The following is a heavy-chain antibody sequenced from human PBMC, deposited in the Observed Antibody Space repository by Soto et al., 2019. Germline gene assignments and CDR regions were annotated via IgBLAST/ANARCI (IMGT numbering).Heavy chain of an antibody. CDR2: IAYSGIT. CDR3: ERQSCGDHCAVGMSYY. J-gene: IGHJ4*02. V-gene: IGHV4-39*01. D-gene: IGHD2-21*02. Sequence: QLQLQESGPGLVTPSETLSLTCTVSGGSISSNSYYWGWIRQPPGKGLAWIGSIAYSGITYHNPSPKSRVTMSVDPSKSQFSLQLRSATAADTAVYYFERQSCGDHCAVGMSYYWGQGTLVTVSS. CDR1: GGSISSNSYY.